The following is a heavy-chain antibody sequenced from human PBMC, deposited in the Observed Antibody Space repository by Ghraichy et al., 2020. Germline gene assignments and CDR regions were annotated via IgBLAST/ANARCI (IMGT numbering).Heavy chain of an antibody. CDR3: ARVRGYSYGSDALDI. CDR1: GFTFSNYW. D-gene: IGHD5-18*01. J-gene: IGHJ3*02. CDR2: IKQDASEK. V-gene: IGHV3-7*01. Sequence: GGSLSLSCAASGFTFSNYWMSWVRQAPGKGLEWVANIKQDASEKYYVDSVKGRFTISRDNAKNSLFLQMNSLRAEDTAVYYCARVRGYSYGSDALDIWGQGTMVTVSS.